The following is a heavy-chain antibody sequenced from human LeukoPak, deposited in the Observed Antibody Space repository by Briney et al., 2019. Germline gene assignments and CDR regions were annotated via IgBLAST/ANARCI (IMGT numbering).Heavy chain of an antibody. CDR1: GYTFTGYY. D-gene: IGHD3-10*01. Sequence: PGASVKVSCKASGYTFTGYYMHWVRQAPGQGLEWMGWINPNSGGTNYAQKFQGRVTMTRDTSISTAYMELRSLRSDDTAVYYCARGTLVRGVIKSYFDYWGQGTLVTVSS. CDR2: INPNSGGT. J-gene: IGHJ4*02. CDR3: ARGTLVRGVIKSYFDY. V-gene: IGHV1-2*02.